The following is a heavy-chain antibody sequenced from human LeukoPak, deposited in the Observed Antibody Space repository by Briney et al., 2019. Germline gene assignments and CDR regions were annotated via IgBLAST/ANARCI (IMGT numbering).Heavy chain of an antibody. Sequence: SETLSPTCAVYGGSFSGYYWSWIPQPPGKGLEWIGEINHSGSTNYNPSLKSRVTISVDTSKNQFSLKLSSVTAADTAVYYCARGVDTAIYYFDYWGQGTLVTVSS. CDR3: ARGVDTAIYYFDY. CDR1: GGSFSGYY. V-gene: IGHV4-34*01. CDR2: INHSGST. D-gene: IGHD5-18*01. J-gene: IGHJ4*02.